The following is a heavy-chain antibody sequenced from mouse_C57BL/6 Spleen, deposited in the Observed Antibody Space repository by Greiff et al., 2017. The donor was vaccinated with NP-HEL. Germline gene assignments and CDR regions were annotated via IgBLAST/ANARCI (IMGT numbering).Heavy chain of an antibody. CDR1: GFTFSSYA. J-gene: IGHJ2*01. CDR2: ISDGGSYT. Sequence: EVKLVESGGGLVKPGGSLKLSCAASGFTFSSYAMSWVRQTPEKRLEWVATISDGGSYTYYPDNVKGRFTISRDNAKNNLYLQMSHLKSEDTAMYYCARDREVHFDYWGQGTTLTVSS. V-gene: IGHV5-4*01. CDR3: ARDREVHFDY.